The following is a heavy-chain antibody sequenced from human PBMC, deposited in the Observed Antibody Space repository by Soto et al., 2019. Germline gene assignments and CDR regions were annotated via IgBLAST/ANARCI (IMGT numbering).Heavy chain of an antibody. Sequence: QGQMVQSGAEVKKPGSSVKVSCKASGGTFSSYTITWVRQAPGQGLEWMGRIIPILGITNYAQKFQGRVTITADKSTNTAYMELSSLRSEDTAVYYCARVGISAVGPVGYGMDVWGQGTTVTVSS. CDR2: IIPILGIT. CDR1: GGTFSSYT. V-gene: IGHV1-69*02. J-gene: IGHJ6*02. D-gene: IGHD6-13*01. CDR3: ARVGISAVGPVGYGMDV.